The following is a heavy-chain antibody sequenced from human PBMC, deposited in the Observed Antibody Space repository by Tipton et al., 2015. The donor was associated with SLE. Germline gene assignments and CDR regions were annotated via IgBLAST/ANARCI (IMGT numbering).Heavy chain of an antibody. CDR1: GFTLSNYA. D-gene: IGHD2-2*01. V-gene: IGHV3-30*04. J-gene: IGHJ6*02. CDR2: ISYDGGNI. CDR3: AKSGGYCSSDSCHRGLDV. Sequence: SLRLSCAASGFTLSNYAMHWVRQAPGKGLEWVAVISYDGGNIHYRDSVKGRFTISRDNSKNTLYLQMNSLRAEDTAVYYCAKSGGYCSSDSCHRGLDVWGQGTTVTVSS.